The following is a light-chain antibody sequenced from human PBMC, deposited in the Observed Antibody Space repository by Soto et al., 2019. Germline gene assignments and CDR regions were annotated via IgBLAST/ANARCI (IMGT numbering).Light chain of an antibody. CDR1: SSNIGSNS. Sequence: QSVLTQPPSASGTPRQRVTISCSGSSSNIGSNSVSWYQQLPGTAPKLLIYYDNQRPSGVPDRFSGSKSGTSASLAISGLRSEDEADYFCEVWDERLNGFFVFGTGTKATVL. CDR2: YDN. V-gene: IGLV1-44*01. J-gene: IGLJ1*01. CDR3: EVWDERLNGFFV.